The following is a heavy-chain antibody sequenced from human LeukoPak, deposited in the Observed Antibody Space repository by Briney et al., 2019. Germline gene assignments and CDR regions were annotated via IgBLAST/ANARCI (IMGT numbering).Heavy chain of an antibody. J-gene: IGHJ4*02. V-gene: IGHV3-23*01. Sequence: PGGPLRLSCATSGFTFSSYTMNWVRQTPGKGLEWVSGTSGSDGSTYYADSVKGRFTISRDNSKNTLYLQMNSLRVEDTAVYYCAKDPPGAGPDFDCWGQGTLVTVSS. CDR3: AKDPPGAGPDFDC. CDR1: GFTFSSYT. D-gene: IGHD6-19*01. CDR2: TSGSDGST.